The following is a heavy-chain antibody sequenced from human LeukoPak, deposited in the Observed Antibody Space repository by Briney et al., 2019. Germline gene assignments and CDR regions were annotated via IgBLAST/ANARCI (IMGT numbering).Heavy chain of an antibody. CDR2: ISYDGSNK. D-gene: IGHD6-13*01. V-gene: IGHV3-30-3*01. J-gene: IGHJ5*02. CDR3: ARDGSSWYLWVDGFDP. CDR1: GFTFSSNA. Sequence: GGSLRLSCAASGFTFSSNAMHWVRQAPGKGLEWVAVISYDGSNKYYADSVKGRFTISRDNSKNTLYLQMNSLRAEDTAVYYCARDGSSWYLWVDGFDPWGQGTLVTVSS.